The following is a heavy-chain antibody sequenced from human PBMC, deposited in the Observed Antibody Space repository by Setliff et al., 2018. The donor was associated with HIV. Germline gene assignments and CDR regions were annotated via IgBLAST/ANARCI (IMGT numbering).Heavy chain of an antibody. V-gene: IGHV5-51*01. J-gene: IGHJ4*02. CDR1: GYSFTSYW. D-gene: IGHD6-25*01. Sequence: TGESLRISCKGSGYSFTSYWIGWVRQMPGKGLEWMGIIYPRDSKIKYSPSFEGQVSISVDKSVNTAYLQWSSLKASDTAIYYCAKWGSATPYFDDWGQGTLVTVS. CDR2: IYPRDSKI. CDR3: AKWGSATPYFDD.